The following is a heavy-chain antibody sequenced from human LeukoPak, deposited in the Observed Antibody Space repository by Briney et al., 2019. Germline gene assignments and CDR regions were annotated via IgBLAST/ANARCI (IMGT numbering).Heavy chain of an antibody. V-gene: IGHV3-43*01. D-gene: IGHD6-19*01. CDR2: VSWNGARI. CDR1: GFTFAEYT. J-gene: IGHJ4*02. CDR3: VKDLVAASENVRGWYPMDY. Sequence: GGSLRLSCAAAGFTFAEYTMHWGRQAPGKGLEWVSLVSWNGARIHYGDSVKGRFTISRDNSKNSLYLQMNSLRTEDTALYYCVKDLVAASENVRGWYPMDYWGQGTLVTVSS.